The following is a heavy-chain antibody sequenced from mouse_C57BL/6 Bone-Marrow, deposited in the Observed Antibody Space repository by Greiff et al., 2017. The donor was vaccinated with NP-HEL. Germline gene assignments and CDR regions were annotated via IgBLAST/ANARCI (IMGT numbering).Heavy chain of an antibody. Sequence: VKLQQSGAELARPGASVKLSCKASGYTFTSYGISWVKQRTGQGLEWIGEIYPRSGNTYYNEKFKGKATLTADKSSSTAYMELRSLTSEDSAVYFCARLYYDYDYWGQGTTLTVSS. CDR1: GYTFTSYG. J-gene: IGHJ2*01. D-gene: IGHD2-4*01. CDR2: IYPRSGNT. CDR3: ARLYYDYDY. V-gene: IGHV1-81*01.